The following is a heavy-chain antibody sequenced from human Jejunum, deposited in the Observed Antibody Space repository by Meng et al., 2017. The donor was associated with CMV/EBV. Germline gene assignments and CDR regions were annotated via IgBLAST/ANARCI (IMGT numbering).Heavy chain of an antibody. Sequence: FERHWMDWVRQAPGKGLEWVANIKKDGSEQNYVDSVKSRFAISRDNAKNSLYLQMSSLRVEDTAACYCVGVRTFNYDSSGHSLDYWGQGTWVTVSS. J-gene: IGHJ4*02. D-gene: IGHD3-22*01. CDR1: FERHW. V-gene: IGHV3-7*03. CDR2: IKKDGSEQ. CDR3: VGVRTFNYDSSGHSLDY.